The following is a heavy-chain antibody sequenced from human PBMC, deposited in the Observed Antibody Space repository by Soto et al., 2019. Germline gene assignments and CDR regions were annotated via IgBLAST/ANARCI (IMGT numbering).Heavy chain of an antibody. D-gene: IGHD2-2*01. Sequence: GGSLRLSCAASGFTFSSYAMHWVRQAPGKGLEYVSAISSNGGSTYYANSVKGRFTISRDNSKNTLYLQMGSLRAEDMAVYYCARGVGVVVVPAAKHMDVWGKGTTVTVSS. CDR2: ISSNGGST. V-gene: IGHV3-64*01. CDR1: GFTFSSYA. J-gene: IGHJ6*03. CDR3: ARGVGVVVVPAAKHMDV.